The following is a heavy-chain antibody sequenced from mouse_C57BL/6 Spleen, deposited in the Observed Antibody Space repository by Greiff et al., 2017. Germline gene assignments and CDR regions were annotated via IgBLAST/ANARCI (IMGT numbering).Heavy chain of an antibody. CDR3: ARSGRNSYAMDY. V-gene: IGHV1-55*01. CDR1: GYTFTSYW. CDR2: IYPGSGST. D-gene: IGHD3-1*01. Sequence: VQLQQSGAELVKPGASVKMSCKASGYTFTSYWITWVKQRPGQGLEWIGDIYPGSGSTNYNEKFKSKATLTVDTSSSTAYMQLSSLTSEDSAVYYCARSGRNSYAMDYWGQGTSVTVSS. J-gene: IGHJ4*01.